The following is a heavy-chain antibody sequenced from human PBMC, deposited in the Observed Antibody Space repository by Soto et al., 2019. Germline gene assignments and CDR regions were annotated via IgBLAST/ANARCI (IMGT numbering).Heavy chain of an antibody. CDR1: GGSISSDY. CDR2: IYYSGST. J-gene: IGHJ5*02. D-gene: IGHD3-3*01. V-gene: IGHV4-59*12. Sequence: SETLSLTCTVSGGSISSDYWSWIRQPPGKGLGWIGYIYYSGSTNYNPSLKSRVTISVDTSKNQFSLKLSSVTAADTAVYYCARAASYYDFWSGYYEKNWFDPWGQGTLVTVSS. CDR3: ARAASYYDFWSGYYEKNWFDP.